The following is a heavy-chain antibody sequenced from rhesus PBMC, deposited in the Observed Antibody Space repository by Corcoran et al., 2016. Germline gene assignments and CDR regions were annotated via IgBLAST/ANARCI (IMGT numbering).Heavy chain of an antibody. CDR1: GYTFTDDY. D-gene: IGHD4-29*01. V-gene: IGHV1-111*02. J-gene: IGHJ4*01. CDR2: GEPEDGEA. CDR3: ASYGSSRDY. Sequence: EVQLVQSGAEVKQPGASVNISCTASGYTFTDDYLHLVRQTPGKWLEWMGRGEPEDGEAIHAKKFQDRVTIAADTSTDTAYMELSSRRSEDTAVYYCASYGSSRDYWGQGVLVTVSS.